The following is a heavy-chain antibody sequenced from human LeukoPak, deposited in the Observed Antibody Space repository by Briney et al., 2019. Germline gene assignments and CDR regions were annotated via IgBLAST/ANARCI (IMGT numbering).Heavy chain of an antibody. V-gene: IGHV3-7*01. J-gene: IGHJ4*02. Sequence: GGSLRLSCAVSGFSFTDYWMSWVRQAPGKGLEWVANIKQDGSEKYYVDSVKGRFAISRDNAKSSLSLQMNSLRAEDTAVYYCASRGLTRYYFPCWGQGTLVTVSS. D-gene: IGHD3-10*01. CDR3: ASRGLTRYYFPC. CDR2: IKQDGSEK. CDR1: GFSFTDYW.